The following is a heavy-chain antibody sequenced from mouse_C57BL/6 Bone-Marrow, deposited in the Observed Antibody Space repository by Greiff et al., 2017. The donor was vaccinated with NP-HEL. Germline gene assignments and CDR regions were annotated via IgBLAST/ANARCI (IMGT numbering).Heavy chain of an antibody. CDR1: GYTFTSYW. Sequence: QVQLQQSGAELVMPGASVKLSCKASGYTFTSYWMHWVKQRPGQGLEWIGEIDPSDSYTNYNQKFKGKSTLTVDKSSSTAYMQLSSLTSEDSAVYYCARSYYGSSDPYYFDYWGQGTTLTVSS. V-gene: IGHV1-69*01. D-gene: IGHD1-1*01. CDR3: ARSYYGSSDPYYFDY. CDR2: IDPSDSYT. J-gene: IGHJ2*01.